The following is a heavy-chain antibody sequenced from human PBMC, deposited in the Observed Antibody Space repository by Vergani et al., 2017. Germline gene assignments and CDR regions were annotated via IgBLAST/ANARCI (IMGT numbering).Heavy chain of an antibody. CDR1: GYTFTSYD. CDR2: MNPNSGNT. D-gene: IGHD2-2*01. V-gene: IGHV1-8*01. J-gene: IGHJ6*03. Sequence: QVQLVQSGAEVKKPGASMQVSCKASGYTFTSYDINWVRQATGQGLEWMGWMNPNSGNTGYAQKFQGRVTMTRNTSISTAYMELSSLRSEDTAVYYCARGSLVVPAARXWGVGRYYYYDMDVWGKGTTVTVSS. CDR3: ARGSLVVPAARXWGVGRYYYYDMDV.